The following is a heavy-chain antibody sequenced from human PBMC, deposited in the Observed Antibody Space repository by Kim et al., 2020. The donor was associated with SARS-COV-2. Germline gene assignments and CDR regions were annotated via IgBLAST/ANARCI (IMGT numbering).Heavy chain of an antibody. CDR2: IYYSGST. D-gene: IGHD3-10*01. CDR3: ARVKVREANFAVIAEYYFDY. V-gene: IGHV4-59*01. J-gene: IGHJ4*02. CDR1: GGSISSYY. Sequence: SETLSLTCTVSGGSISSYYWSWIRQPPGKGLEWIGYIYYSGSTNYNPSLESRVTISVDTSKNQFSLKLSSVTAADTAVYYCARVKVREANFAVIAEYYFDYWGQGTLVTVSS.